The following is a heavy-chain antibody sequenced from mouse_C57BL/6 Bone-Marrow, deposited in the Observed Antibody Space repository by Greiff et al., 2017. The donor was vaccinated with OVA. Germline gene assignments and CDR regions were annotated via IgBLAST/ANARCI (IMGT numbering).Heavy chain of an antibody. Sequence: VQLQQSGAELVRPGTSVKVSCKASGYAFTNYLIEWVKQRPGQGLEWIGVINPGSGGTNYNEKFKGKATLTADKSSSTAYMQLSSLTSEDSAVYYCGRAEGIYFDYWGQGTTLTVSS. CDR1: GYAFTNYL. V-gene: IGHV1-54*01. CDR2: INPGSGGT. J-gene: IGHJ2*01. CDR3: GRAEGIYFDY.